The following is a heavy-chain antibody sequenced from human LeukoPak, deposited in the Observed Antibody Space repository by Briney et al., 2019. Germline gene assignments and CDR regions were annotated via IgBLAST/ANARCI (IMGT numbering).Heavy chain of an antibody. CDR2: IYSSGST. Sequence: SETLSLTRIVSGGSISSNNYYWGWIRQTPGKGLEWIGSIYSSGSTYYNPSLKSRVTISVDTSKNQFSLKLTSLTAADTAVYYCARRPTYYGMDVWGQGTTVTVSS. D-gene: IGHD2-21*01. J-gene: IGHJ6*02. CDR3: ARRPTYYGMDV. CDR1: GGSISSNNYY. V-gene: IGHV4-39*01.